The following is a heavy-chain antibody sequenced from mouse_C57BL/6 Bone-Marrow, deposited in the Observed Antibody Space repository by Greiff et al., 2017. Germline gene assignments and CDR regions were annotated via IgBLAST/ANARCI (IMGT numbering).Heavy chain of an antibody. CDR1: GYTFTNYW. CDR2: IYPGGGYT. J-gene: IGHJ3*01. V-gene: IGHV1-63*01. CDR3: ARHDYDPWFAY. D-gene: IGHD2-4*01. Sequence: QVQLKESGAELVRPGTSVKMSCKASGYTFTNYWIGWAKQRPGHGLEWIGDIYPGGGYTNYHEKFKGKATLTADKSSSTAYMQISSLTSEDSAIYYCARHDYDPWFAYWGQGTLVTVSA.